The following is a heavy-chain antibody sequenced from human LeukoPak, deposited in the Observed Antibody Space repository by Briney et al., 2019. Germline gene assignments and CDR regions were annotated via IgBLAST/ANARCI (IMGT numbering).Heavy chain of an antibody. CDR1: GFTFSSYG. J-gene: IGHJ5*02. CDR3: ARDAEVGTLFGVLSRYNWFDP. Sequence: GGSLRLSCAASGFTFSSYGMHWVRQAPGKGREWVAVIWYDGSNKYYADSVKGRFTISRDNSKNTLYLQMNSLRAEDTAVYYCARDAEVGTLFGVLSRYNWFDPWGQGALVTVSS. V-gene: IGHV3-33*01. CDR2: IWYDGSNK. D-gene: IGHD3-3*01.